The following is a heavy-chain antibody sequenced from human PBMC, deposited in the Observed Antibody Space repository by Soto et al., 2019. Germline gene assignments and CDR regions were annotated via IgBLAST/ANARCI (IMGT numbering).Heavy chain of an antibody. CDR3: ARQGENRPGYYYYYMDV. J-gene: IGHJ6*03. Sequence: PSETLSLTCTVSGGSISSYYWSWIRQPPGKGLEWIGYIYYSGSTNYNPSLKSRVTISVDTSKNQFSLKLSSVTAADTAVYYCARQGENRPGYYYYYMDVWGKGTTVTVSS. CDR1: GGSISSYY. V-gene: IGHV4-59*08. CDR2: IYYSGST. D-gene: IGHD3-10*01.